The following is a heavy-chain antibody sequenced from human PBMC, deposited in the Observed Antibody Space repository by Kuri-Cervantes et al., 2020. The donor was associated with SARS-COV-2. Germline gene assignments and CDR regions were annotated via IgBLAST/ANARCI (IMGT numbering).Heavy chain of an antibody. J-gene: IGHJ4*02. D-gene: IGHD3/OR15-3a*01. CDR2: ISYDGITK. CDR3: AREAKADFWTNYPHDVLIDS. Sequence: GESLKISCAASGFSFNSFAMHWVRQAPGKGLEWVATISYDGITKYYADSVKGRFAISRDNSEDTLYLQMNGLRPEDMASYWCAREAKADFWTNYPHDVLIDSWGQGTLVTVSS. CDR1: GFSFNSFA. V-gene: IGHV3-30*09.